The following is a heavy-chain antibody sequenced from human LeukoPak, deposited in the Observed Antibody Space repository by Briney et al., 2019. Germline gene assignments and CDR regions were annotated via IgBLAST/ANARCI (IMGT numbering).Heavy chain of an antibody. CDR3: ARRHLIGNGYFDH. Sequence: ASVKVSCKASGYAFSNYGLAWLRRAPGQGLQWLGWISTFNGNTNHAQILQDRVTMTTDTSTNTAYLELRSLRSDDTAVYYCARRHLIGNGYFDHWGQGTLATVSS. CDR2: ISTFNGNT. CDR1: GYAFSNYG. J-gene: IGHJ4*02. V-gene: IGHV1-18*01. D-gene: IGHD4-23*01.